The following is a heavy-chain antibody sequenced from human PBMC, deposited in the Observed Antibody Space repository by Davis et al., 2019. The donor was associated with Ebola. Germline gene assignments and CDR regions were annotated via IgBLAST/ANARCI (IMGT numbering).Heavy chain of an antibody. J-gene: IGHJ6*04. CDR3: AKSGHSFGVVKNQYGKDG. Sequence: GESLKISCTDSVITFSSYAMTWVRQAPGKGLEWVSAISGSGGSTYYADSVKGRFTISRDNSKKTLYLQMNNLRAEDTAVYYCAKSGHSFGVVKNQYGKDGWGKRTTGTVSS. V-gene: IGHV3-23*01. CDR2: ISGSGGST. D-gene: IGHD3-3*01. CDR1: VITFSSYA.